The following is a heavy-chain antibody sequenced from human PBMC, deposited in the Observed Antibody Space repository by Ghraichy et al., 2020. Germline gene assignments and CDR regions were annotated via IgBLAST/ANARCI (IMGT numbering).Heavy chain of an antibody. D-gene: IGHD6-19*01. CDR3: GRYVPVWRVLGHYYGMDV. CDR2: IYTSGST. J-gene: IGHJ6*02. V-gene: IGHV4-4*07. CDR1: GDSISSYY. Sequence: SDTLSLTCTVSGDSISSYYWSWIRQPAGQGLEGIGRIYTSGSTNYNPSLKSRVTISVDTSKTQFSLKLSSVTAASTAVYYCGRYVPVWRVLGHYYGMDVWGQGTTVTVSS.